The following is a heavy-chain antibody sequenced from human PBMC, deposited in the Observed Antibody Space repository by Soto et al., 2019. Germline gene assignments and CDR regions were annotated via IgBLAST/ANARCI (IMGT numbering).Heavy chain of an antibody. CDR2: ISGSGADT. CDR3: AKDTGRGGGSVFDY. Sequence: EVQLLESGGILVHPGGSLRLSCAASGFTFSNYAMSWVRQARGKGLEWVSDISGSGADTYYTESVKGRFTISRDNFKNTLYLQMNSLRAEDTAVYYCAKDTGRGGGSVFDYWGQGTLVTVSS. V-gene: IGHV3-23*01. CDR1: GFTFSNYA. J-gene: IGHJ4*02. D-gene: IGHD2-15*01.